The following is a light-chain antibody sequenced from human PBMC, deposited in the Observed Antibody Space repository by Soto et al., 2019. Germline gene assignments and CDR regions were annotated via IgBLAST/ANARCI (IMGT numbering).Light chain of an antibody. CDR3: QSFDSRLNGVV. CDR2: GNN. Sequence: QLVLTQPPSVSGAPGQRVTISCAGSASNIGADYAIHWYQQLPGTAPKLLIFGNNNRPSGVPDRFSGSKSDTSASLAITGLQADDEADYYCQSFDSRLNGVVFGGGTKVTVL. V-gene: IGLV1-40*01. CDR1: ASNIGADYA. J-gene: IGLJ2*01.